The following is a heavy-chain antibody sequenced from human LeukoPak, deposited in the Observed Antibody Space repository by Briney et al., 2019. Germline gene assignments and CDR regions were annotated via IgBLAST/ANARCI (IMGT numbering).Heavy chain of an antibody. D-gene: IGHD3-22*01. J-gene: IGHJ4*02. Sequence: ASVKVSCKASGYTFTSFDTNWVRHATGQGLDWMGWMNPNSGNTGYAQKFQRRVTITRDNSISTAYMELNSLTSEDTAVYYCARAISDSTGYYAYYFDSWGQGTLVTVSS. V-gene: IGHV1-8*01. CDR3: ARAISDSTGYYAYYFDS. CDR2: MNPNSGNT. CDR1: GYTFTSFD.